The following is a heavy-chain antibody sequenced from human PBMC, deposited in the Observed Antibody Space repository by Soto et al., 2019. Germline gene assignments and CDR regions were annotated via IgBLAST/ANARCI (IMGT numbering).Heavy chain of an antibody. CDR1: GFTLSSYW. V-gene: IGHV3-74*01. D-gene: IGHD2-15*01. CDR2: INGDGSST. J-gene: IGHJ4*02. Sequence: GGSLRLSCAASGFTLSSYWMHWVRQAPGKGLVWVSRINGDGSSTNYGDSVKGRFTISRDNAMNTLYLQMDSLRVEDTAVYYCTRGCRSSGNCFPFPPFDYWGQGTLVTVSS. CDR3: TRGCRSSGNCFPFPPFDY.